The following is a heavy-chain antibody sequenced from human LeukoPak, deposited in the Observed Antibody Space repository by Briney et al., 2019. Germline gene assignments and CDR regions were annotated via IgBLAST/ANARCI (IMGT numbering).Heavy chain of an antibody. CDR1: GGSFSGYY. V-gene: IGHV4-34*01. D-gene: IGHD5-18*01. CDR2: INHSGST. CDR3: ARAPRYSYGYRVPNGMDV. J-gene: IGHJ6*02. Sequence: SETLSLTCAVYGGSFSGYYWSWIRHPPGKGLEWIGEINHSGSTNYNPSLKSRVTISVDTSKNQFSLMLSSVTAADTAVYYCARAPRYSYGYRVPNGMDVWGQGTTVTVSS.